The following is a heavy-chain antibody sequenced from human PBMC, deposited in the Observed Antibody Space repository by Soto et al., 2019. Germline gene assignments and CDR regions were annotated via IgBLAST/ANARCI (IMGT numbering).Heavy chain of an antibody. CDR1: GFTFSSYG. CDR2: ISYDGSNK. V-gene: IGHV3-30*03. J-gene: IGHJ6*02. Sequence: GGSLRLSCAASGFTFSSYGMHWVRQAPGKGLEWVAVISYDGSNKYYADSVKGRFTISRDNSKNTLYLQMNSLRAEDTAVYYCARDMEWFGELPYYGMDVWGQGTTVTVSS. CDR3: ARDMEWFGELPYYGMDV. D-gene: IGHD3-10*01.